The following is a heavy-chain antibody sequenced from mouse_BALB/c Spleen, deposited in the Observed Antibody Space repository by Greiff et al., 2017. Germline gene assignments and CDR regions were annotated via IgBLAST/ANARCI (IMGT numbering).Heavy chain of an antibody. Sequence: EVKLEESGGGLVQPGGSRKLSCAASGFTFSSFGMHWVRQAPEKGLEWVAYISSGSSTIYYADTVKGRFTISRDNPKNTLFLQMTSLRSEDTAMYYCARLNYYGSSPGYFDYWGQGTTLTVSS. J-gene: IGHJ2*01. CDR3: ARLNYYGSSPGYFDY. CDR1: GFTFSSFG. V-gene: IGHV5-17*02. D-gene: IGHD1-1*01. CDR2: ISSGSSTI.